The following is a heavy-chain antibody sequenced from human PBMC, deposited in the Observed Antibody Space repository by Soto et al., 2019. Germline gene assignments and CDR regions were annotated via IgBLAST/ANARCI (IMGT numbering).Heavy chain of an antibody. D-gene: IGHD6-13*01. CDR3: AREGNIAAPLYYYGMDV. Sequence: PGGSLRLSCVASGFTFRNYNMNWVRQAPGKGLEWVSSISSTTSYIYYVDSVKGRFTISRDNARNSLYLQMNSLRAEDTAVYYCAREGNIAAPLYYYGMDVRGQGTTVTVSS. V-gene: IGHV3-21*01. CDR2: ISSTTSYI. J-gene: IGHJ6*02. CDR1: GFTFRNYN.